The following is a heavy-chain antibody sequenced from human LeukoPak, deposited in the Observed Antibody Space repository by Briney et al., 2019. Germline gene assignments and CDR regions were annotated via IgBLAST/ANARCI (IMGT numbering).Heavy chain of an antibody. CDR1: GFTVSINS. CDR3: TRGSRVLWFEGFDY. D-gene: IGHD3-10*01. Sequence: GGSLRLSCTVSGFTVSINSMSWVRQAPGKGLEWVSFIYSGGNTHYSDSVKGRFTISRDNSKNTLYLQMNSLKTEDTAVYYCTRGSRVLWFEGFDYWGQGTLVTVSS. J-gene: IGHJ4*02. CDR2: IYSGGNT. V-gene: IGHV3-53*01.